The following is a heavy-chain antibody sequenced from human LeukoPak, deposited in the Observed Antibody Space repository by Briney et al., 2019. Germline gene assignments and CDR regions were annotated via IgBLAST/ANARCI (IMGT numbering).Heavy chain of an antibody. Sequence: PSETLSLTCTVSGGSISSGDYYWSWIRQHPGKGLEWIGYIYYSGSTYYNPSLKSRVTISVDTSKNQFSLKLSSVTAADTAVYYCARSPRNDFWSGYSDLAWFDPWGQGTLVTVSS. D-gene: IGHD3-3*01. CDR2: IYYSGST. CDR1: GGSISSGDYY. CDR3: ARSPRNDFWSGYSDLAWFDP. J-gene: IGHJ5*02. V-gene: IGHV4-31*03.